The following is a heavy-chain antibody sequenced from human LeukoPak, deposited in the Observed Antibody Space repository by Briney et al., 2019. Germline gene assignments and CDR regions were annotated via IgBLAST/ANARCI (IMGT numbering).Heavy chain of an antibody. V-gene: IGHV3-23*01. CDR1: GFTFSSYA. CDR2: ISGSGGST. J-gene: IGHJ6*02. CDR3: AKDSGNYVDAYYYYGMDV. D-gene: IGHD4-17*01. Sequence: GGSLRLSCAASGFTFSSYAMSWVRQAPGKGLEWVSAISGSGGSTYYADSVKGRFTISRDNSKNTLYLQMNSLRAEDTAVYYCAKDSGNYVDAYYYYGMDVWGQGTTVTVSS.